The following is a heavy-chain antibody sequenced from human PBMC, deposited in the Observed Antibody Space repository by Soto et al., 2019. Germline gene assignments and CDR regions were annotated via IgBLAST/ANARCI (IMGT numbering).Heavy chain of an antibody. Sequence: ASVKVSCKTSGYTFISTGISWLRQAPGQGLEWMGWINAYNGNTKYSQKFQGRVTITRDTSASTAYMELSSLRSEGTAVYYCARAVAVAADFDYWGQGTLVTVSS. CDR3: ARAVAVAADFDY. J-gene: IGHJ4*02. V-gene: IGHV1-18*01. CDR2: INAYNGNT. CDR1: GYTFISTG. D-gene: IGHD6-19*01.